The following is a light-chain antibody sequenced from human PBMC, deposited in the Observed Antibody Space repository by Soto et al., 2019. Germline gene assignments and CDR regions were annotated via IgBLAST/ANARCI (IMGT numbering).Light chain of an antibody. J-gene: IGKJ5*01. V-gene: IGKV1-33*01. CDR3: QQYENLPT. CDR1: QSISSY. CDR2: DAS. Sequence: DIQMTQSPSSLSASVGDRVTITFRASQSISSYLNWYQQKPGRAPKLLIYDASNLEAGVPSRFRGSGSGTDFTFTISRLQPEDIATYYCQQYENLPTFGQGTRLAIK.